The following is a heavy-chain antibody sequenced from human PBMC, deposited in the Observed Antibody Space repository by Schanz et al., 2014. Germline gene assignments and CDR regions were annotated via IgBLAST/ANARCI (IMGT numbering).Heavy chain of an antibody. CDR2: ISIRTGNT. J-gene: IGHJ4*02. CDR1: GYIFTNYD. Sequence: QVQLVQSGAEVKKPGASVKVSCKTSGYIFTNYDISWVRQAPGQGLEWMGWISIRTGNTNYGQRLQGRVTMTTDTSTSTAYMELRTLRSDDTAVYYCARDGIAATTDFEYWGQGVLVTVSS. CDR3: ARDGIAATTDFEY. D-gene: IGHD1-1*01. V-gene: IGHV1-18*01.